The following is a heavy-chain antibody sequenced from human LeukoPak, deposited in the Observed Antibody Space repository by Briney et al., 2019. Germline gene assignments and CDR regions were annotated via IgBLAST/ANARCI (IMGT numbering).Heavy chain of an antibody. J-gene: IGHJ1*01. Sequence: PGGSVRLSCAASGFTFKDYAMHWVRQVPGKGLEWVSLISWDSGNSYYADSVKGRFTISRDNSKSSLSLQMNSLRTEDTALYYCAKGPGAAVAKRYIQHWGQGTLVTVSS. CDR1: GFTFKDYA. V-gene: IGHV3-43*01. D-gene: IGHD6-19*01. CDR3: AKGPGAAVAKRYIQH. CDR2: ISWDSGNS.